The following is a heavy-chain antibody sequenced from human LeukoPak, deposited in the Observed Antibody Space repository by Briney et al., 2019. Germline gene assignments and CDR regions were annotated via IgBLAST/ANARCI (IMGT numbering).Heavy chain of an antibody. J-gene: IGHJ5*02. Sequence: ASVKVSCKASGYTFTGYYMHWVRQAPGQGLQWMGRINPNSGGTDYAQTFQGRVTMTRDTSISTAYMGLSRLRSDDTAVYYCARDMVYYDSSGYYPHPWGQGTLVTASS. V-gene: IGHV1-2*06. D-gene: IGHD3-22*01. CDR1: GYTFTGYY. CDR2: INPNSGGT. CDR3: ARDMVYYDSSGYYPHP.